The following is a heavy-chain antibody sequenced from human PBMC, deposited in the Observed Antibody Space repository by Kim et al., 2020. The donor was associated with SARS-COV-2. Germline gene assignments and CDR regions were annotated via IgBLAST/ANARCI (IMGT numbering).Heavy chain of an antibody. J-gene: IGHJ4*02. CDR2: INHSGST. CDR3: ARGRWGYGY. Sequence: SETLSLTCAVYGGSFSGYYWSWIRQPPGKGLEWIGEINHSGSTNYNPSLKSRVTISVDTSKNQFSLKLSSVTAADTAVYYCARGRWGYGYWGQGTLVTVS. CDR1: GGSFSGYY. V-gene: IGHV4-34*01. D-gene: IGHD5-18*01.